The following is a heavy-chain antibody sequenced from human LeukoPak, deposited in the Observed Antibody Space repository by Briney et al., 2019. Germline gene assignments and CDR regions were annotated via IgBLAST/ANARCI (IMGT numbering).Heavy chain of an antibody. CDR1: GGSFSSYI. J-gene: IGHJ5*02. Sequence: SETLSLTCTVSGGSFSSYIWSWIRQPAGKGLEWIGYITYSGATYYNSSLKSRVTMSLDTSRNEFSLDLNSVTAADTAVYYCARRRYSSSPFFDPWGQGTLVTVSS. CDR2: ITYSGAT. V-gene: IGHV4-59*08. D-gene: IGHD6-6*01. CDR3: ARRRYSSSPFFDP.